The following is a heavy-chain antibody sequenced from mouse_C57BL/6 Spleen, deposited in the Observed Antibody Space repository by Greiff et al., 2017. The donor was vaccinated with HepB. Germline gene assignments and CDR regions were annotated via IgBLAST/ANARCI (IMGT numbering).Heavy chain of an antibody. CDR3: AGHYGSSLYYFDY. CDR2: ISDGGSYT. J-gene: IGHJ2*01. Sequence: EVNVVESGGGLVKPGGSLKLSCAASGFTFSSYAMSWVRQTPEKRLEWVATISDGGSYTYYPDNVKGRFTISRDNAKNNLYLQMSHLKSEDTAMYYCAGHYGSSLYYFDYWGQGTTLTVSS. V-gene: IGHV5-4*03. CDR1: GFTFSSYA. D-gene: IGHD1-1*01.